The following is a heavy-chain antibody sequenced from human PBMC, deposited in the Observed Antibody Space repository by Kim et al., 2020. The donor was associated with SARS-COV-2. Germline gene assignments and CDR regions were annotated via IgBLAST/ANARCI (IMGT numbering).Heavy chain of an antibody. Sequence: ASVKVSCKTSGYTFTDHYIYWVRQAPGQGLDLMGGINPKDGHAHSAQKFQGKVTMTRATSISTFYMEVNRVTSDDTAIYYFARDFRGSLDYWGRGTLVTV. CDR1: GYTFTDHY. D-gene: IGHD3-10*01. V-gene: IGHV1-2*02. CDR2: INPKDGHA. CDR3: ARDFRGSLDY. J-gene: IGHJ4*02.